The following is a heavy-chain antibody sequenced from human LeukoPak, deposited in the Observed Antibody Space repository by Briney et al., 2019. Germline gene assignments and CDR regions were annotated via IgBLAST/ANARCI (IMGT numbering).Heavy chain of an antibody. J-gene: IGHJ5*02. CDR2: IYYSGST. V-gene: IGHV4-39*07. CDR3: ARAIHYYDSSGYYPNWFDP. CDR1: GGSISSSSYY. D-gene: IGHD3-22*01. Sequence: SETLSLTCTVSGGSISSSSYYWGWIRQPPGKGLEWIGSIYYSGSTYYNPSLKSRVTMSVDTSKNQFSLKLSSVTAADTAVYYCARAIHYYDSSGYYPNWFDPWGQGTLVTVSS.